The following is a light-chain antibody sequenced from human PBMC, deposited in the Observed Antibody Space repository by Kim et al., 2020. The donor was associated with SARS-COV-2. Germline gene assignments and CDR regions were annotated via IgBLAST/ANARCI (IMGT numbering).Light chain of an antibody. CDR2: KAS. J-gene: IGKJ1*01. CDR3: QHYSSYPRT. CDR1: QSVSTW. Sequence: DIQMTQSPSTLSASVGDRVTITCRASQSVSTWLAWYQQQPGKAPNLLIYKASTLESGVPSMFSGSGFGTEFTLTISSLQPDDFATYYCQHYSSYPRTFGQGTKVDIK. V-gene: IGKV1-5*03.